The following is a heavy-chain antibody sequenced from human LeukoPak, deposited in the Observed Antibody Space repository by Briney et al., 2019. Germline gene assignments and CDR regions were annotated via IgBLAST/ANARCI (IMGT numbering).Heavy chain of an antibody. D-gene: IGHD6-6*01. CDR1: GGSFSGYY. Sequence: SETLSLTCAVYGGSFSGYYWSWIRQPPGKGLEWIGEINHSGSTNYNPSLKSRVTISVDTSKNQFSLKLSSVTAADTAVHYCARLYSSSPSGYWGQGTLVTVSS. CDR2: INHSGST. V-gene: IGHV4-34*01. CDR3: ARLYSSSPSGY. J-gene: IGHJ4*02.